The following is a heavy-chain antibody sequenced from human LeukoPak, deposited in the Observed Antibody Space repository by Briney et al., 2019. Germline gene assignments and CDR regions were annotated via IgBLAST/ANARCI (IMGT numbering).Heavy chain of an antibody. CDR1: GGSFSSNGYY. V-gene: IGHV4-61*08. Sequence: SETLSLTCTVSGGSFSSNGYYWTWIRQPPGKGLEWIGEIHYSGSATYNPSLKSRVTISVDTSKNQFSLKMNSVTAADTAVYYCARGQWFRAFWSRGTPVTVSS. D-gene: IGHD3-10*01. CDR3: ARGQWFRAF. J-gene: IGHJ4*02. CDR2: IHYSGSA.